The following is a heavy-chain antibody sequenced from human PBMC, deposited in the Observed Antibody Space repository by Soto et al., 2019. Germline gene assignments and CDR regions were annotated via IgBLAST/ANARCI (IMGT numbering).Heavy chain of an antibody. J-gene: IGHJ4*02. D-gene: IGHD3-22*01. Sequence: SETLSLTCAVYGGSFSGYYWSWIRQPPGKGLEWIGEINHSGSTNYNPSLKSRVTISVDTSKNQFSLKLSSVTAADTAVYYCARGGIKTYYYDSSGSGYQKSKHFDYWGQGTLVTVSS. CDR2: INHSGST. CDR3: ARGGIKTYYYDSSGSGYQKSKHFDY. CDR1: GGSFSGYY. V-gene: IGHV4-34*01.